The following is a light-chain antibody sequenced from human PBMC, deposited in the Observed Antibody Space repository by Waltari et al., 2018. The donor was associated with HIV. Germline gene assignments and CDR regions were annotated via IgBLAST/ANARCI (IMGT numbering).Light chain of an antibody. Sequence: DIQMTQSPSSLSASVGDRVTITCRASENVITYLNWFQQKPGKAPQLLIFGTSRLYSGVPSRFSGSGSVTVFTLFISGLQPEDFATYYCQQTYRTPFTFGQGAKLEIK. CDR1: ENVITY. J-gene: IGKJ2*01. CDR2: GTS. CDR3: QQTYRTPFT. V-gene: IGKV1-39*01.